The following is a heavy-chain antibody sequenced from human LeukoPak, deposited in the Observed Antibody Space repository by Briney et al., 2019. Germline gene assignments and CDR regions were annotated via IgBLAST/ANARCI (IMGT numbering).Heavy chain of an antibody. CDR2: ISGSGGST. J-gene: IGHJ4*02. D-gene: IGHD2-8*01. CDR1: GITFSSYA. Sequence: GGSLRLSCAASGITFSSYAMSWVRQAPGKGLEWVSGISGSGGSTYYADSVKGRFTISRDNSKNTLYLQMNSLRAEDTAVYYCAKDRSCTNGVCQGDFDYWGQGTLVTVSS. V-gene: IGHV3-23*01. CDR3: AKDRSCTNGVCQGDFDY.